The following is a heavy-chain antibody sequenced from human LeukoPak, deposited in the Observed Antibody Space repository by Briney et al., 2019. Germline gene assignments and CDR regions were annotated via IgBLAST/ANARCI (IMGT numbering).Heavy chain of an antibody. D-gene: IGHD2/OR15-2a*01. V-gene: IGHV4-59*08. CDR1: GGSLSHHH. CDR2: VNSSGST. Sequence: PSQTLSLTFSVSGGSLSHHHSGSIRPPPRGRLWRIGYVNSSGSTTSSPSLTSRAIISLDMSQNKFSLKLTSVTAADTAVYFYARHAETSMPTSDDGFEFWGRGTMVTVAS. CDR3: ARHAETSMPTSDDGFEF. J-gene: IGHJ3*01.